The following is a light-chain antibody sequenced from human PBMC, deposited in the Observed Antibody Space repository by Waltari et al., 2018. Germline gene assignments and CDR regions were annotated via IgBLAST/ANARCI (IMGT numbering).Light chain of an antibody. CDR1: QSVNTW. Sequence: DIQMTQSPSTLSASVGDRVTITCRASQSVNTWLAWVQQVPGKAPKVLIYKASNLEPGVPSRFSGSGSGTDFTLTISSLQPDDFASYYCQQYNDFPWTFGQGTKVEIK. CDR3: QQYNDFPWT. CDR2: KAS. J-gene: IGKJ1*01. V-gene: IGKV1-5*03.